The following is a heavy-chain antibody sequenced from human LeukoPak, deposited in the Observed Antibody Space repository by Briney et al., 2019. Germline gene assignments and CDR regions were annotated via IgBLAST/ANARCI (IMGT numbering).Heavy chain of an antibody. CDR2: INSDGSST. CDR3: ARDGEGAAAAYFQH. CDR1: GFTFSSYW. V-gene: IGHV3-74*01. Sequence: GGSLRLSCAASGFTFSSYWMHWVRQAPGKGLAWVSRINSDGSSTSYADSVKGRFTISKDNAKNTLNLQMNSLRAEDTAVYYCARDGEGAAAAYFQHWGQGTLVTVSS. D-gene: IGHD6-13*01. J-gene: IGHJ1*01.